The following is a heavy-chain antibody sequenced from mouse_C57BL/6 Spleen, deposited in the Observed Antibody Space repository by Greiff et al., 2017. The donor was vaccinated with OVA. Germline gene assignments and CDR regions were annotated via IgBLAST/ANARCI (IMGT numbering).Heavy chain of an antibody. D-gene: IGHD2-4*01. CDR2: IDPANGNT. Sequence: VQLQQSVAELVRPGASVKLSCTASGFNIKNTYMHWVKQRPEQGLEWIGRIDPANGNTKYAPKFQGKATITADTSSNTAYLQLRSLTSEDTAIYYCAIPSYYDYDGEVPFADWGEGTLGTVSA. CDR1: GFNIKNTY. J-gene: IGHJ3*01. V-gene: IGHV14-3*01. CDR3: AIPSYYDYDGEVPFAD.